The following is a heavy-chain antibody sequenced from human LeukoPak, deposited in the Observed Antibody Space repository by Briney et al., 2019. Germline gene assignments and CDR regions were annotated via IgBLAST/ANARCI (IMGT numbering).Heavy chain of an antibody. J-gene: IGHJ4*02. V-gene: IGHV3-30*03. CDR2: ISNDGSNK. D-gene: IGHD2-21*02. CDR1: GFTFSNYG. CDR3: ATVVTTDDY. Sequence: PGGSLRLSCAASGFTFSNYGMHWVRQAPGKGLEGVAVISNDGSNKYYADSVKGRFTISRDNSKNTLYLQMNSLRAEDTAVYFCATVVTTDDYWGQGTLVTVSS.